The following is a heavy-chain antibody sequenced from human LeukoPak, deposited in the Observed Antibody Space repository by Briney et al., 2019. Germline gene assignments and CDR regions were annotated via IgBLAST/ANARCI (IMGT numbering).Heavy chain of an antibody. CDR2: LRFDGTNT. CDR3: ARDDLRVGTTWDYYYYYMDV. V-gene: IGHV3-30*02. CDR1: GFTFNNSG. J-gene: IGHJ6*03. D-gene: IGHD1-1*01. Sequence: QPGGSLRLSCVASGFTFNNSGMYWVRQAPGKGLEWVAFLRFDGTNTYYADSVKGRFTISRDNSKNTLYLQMNSLRSDDTAVYYCARDDLRVGTTWDYYYYYMDVWGKGTTVTVSS.